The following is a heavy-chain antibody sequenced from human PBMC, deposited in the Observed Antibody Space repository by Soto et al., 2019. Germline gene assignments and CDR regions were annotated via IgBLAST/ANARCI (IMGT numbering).Heavy chain of an antibody. D-gene: IGHD6-13*01. CDR1: GFTFSDYT. J-gene: IGHJ6*02. CDR2: TTSSSIYK. Sequence: GGSLRLSCAASGFTFSDYTMNWVRQPPGKGLEWVSSTTSSSIYKYYADSLKGRFTISRDNAKSSLYLQMNSLRAEDTAVYYCARVRREGIAIAQMDVWGQGPTVTVSS. V-gene: IGHV3-21*01. CDR3: ARVRREGIAIAQMDV.